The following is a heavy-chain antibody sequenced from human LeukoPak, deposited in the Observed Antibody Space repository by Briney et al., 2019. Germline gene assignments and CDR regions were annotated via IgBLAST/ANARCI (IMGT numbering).Heavy chain of an antibody. D-gene: IGHD3-3*01. J-gene: IGHJ5*02. CDR1: GYTFTSYG. CDR2: IIPILGIA. CDR3: ARGITIFGVVTKDWFDP. Sequence: GASVKVSCKASGYTFTSYGISWVRQAPGQGLEWMGRIIPILGIANYAQKFQGRVTITADKSTSTAYMELSSLRSEDTAVYYCARGITIFGVVTKDWFDPWGQGTLVTVSS. V-gene: IGHV1-69*04.